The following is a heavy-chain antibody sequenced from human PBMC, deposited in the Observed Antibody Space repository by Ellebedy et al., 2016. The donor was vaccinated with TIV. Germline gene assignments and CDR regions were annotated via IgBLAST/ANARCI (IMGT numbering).Heavy chain of an antibody. CDR3: GRDGPDAGPQVDY. J-gene: IGHJ4*02. V-gene: IGHV3-74*01. CDR2: ITSDGSRT. D-gene: IGHD1-14*01. CDR1: GFTLSNYW. Sequence: GESLKISCAASGFTLSNYWMNWVRQAPGKGLVWVSRITSDGSRTTYADSVKGRFTISRDAAKNTLSLQMNSLRVEDTAVYYCGRDGPDAGPQVDYWGQGTLVTVSS.